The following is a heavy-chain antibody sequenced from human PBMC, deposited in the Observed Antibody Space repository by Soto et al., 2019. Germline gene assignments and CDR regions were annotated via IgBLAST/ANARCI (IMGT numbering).Heavy chain of an antibody. Sequence: LRLSCAASGFTFSSYSMNWVRQAPGKGLEWVSSISSSSSYIYYADAVKGRFTISRDNAKNSLYLQMNSLRAEDTAVYYCARSGEDIVVVPAGIDNWFDPWGQGTLVTVSS. CDR1: GFTFSSYS. V-gene: IGHV3-21*01. J-gene: IGHJ5*02. CDR2: ISSSSSYI. CDR3: ARSGEDIVVVPAGIDNWFDP. D-gene: IGHD2-2*01.